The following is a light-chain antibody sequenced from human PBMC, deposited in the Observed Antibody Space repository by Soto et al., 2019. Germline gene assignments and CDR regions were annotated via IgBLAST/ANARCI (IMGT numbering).Light chain of an antibody. J-gene: IGLJ3*02. V-gene: IGLV2-8*01. Sequence: QSALTQPPSASGSPGQSVTISCTGTGSDVADYNYVSWYQQYPGKAPKLMIYEVSKRPSGVPDRFSGSKSGNTASLTVSGLQAEDEADYYCSSYAGSNNWVFGGGTKLTVL. CDR2: EVS. CDR3: SSYAGSNNWV. CDR1: GSDVADYNY.